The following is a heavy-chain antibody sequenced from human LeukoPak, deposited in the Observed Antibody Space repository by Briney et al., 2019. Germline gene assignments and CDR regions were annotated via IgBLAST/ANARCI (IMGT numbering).Heavy chain of an antibody. J-gene: IGHJ4*02. CDR3: ARGPRGQRFDY. CDR2: INPGGGDT. V-gene: IGHV1-46*02. Sequence: ASVKVSCKASGYTFNMYYIHWVRQAPGQGLEWMGLINPGGGDTSYAQNLQGRVTMTRDTSTSTVYMELSSLMSEDTAVYYCARGPRGQRFDYWGQGTLVTVSS. D-gene: IGHD1-1*01. CDR1: GYTFNMYY.